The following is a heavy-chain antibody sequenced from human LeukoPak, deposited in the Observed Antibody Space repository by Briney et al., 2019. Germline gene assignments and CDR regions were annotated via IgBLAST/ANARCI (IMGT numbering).Heavy chain of an antibody. Sequence: PSETLSLTCAVSGGSISSSNWWSWVRRPPGKGLEWIGEIYHSGSTNYNQSLKSRVTISVDKSKNQFSLKLSSVTAADTAVYYCARGYYDILTGYYTPVGFDYWGQGTLVTVSS. D-gene: IGHD3-9*01. CDR2: IYHSGST. J-gene: IGHJ4*02. CDR3: ARGYYDILTGYYTPVGFDY. CDR1: GGSISSSNW. V-gene: IGHV4-4*02.